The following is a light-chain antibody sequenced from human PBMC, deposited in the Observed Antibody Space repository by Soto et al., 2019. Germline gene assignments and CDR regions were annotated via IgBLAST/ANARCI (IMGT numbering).Light chain of an antibody. V-gene: IGLV2-8*01. CDR1: SSDVGGYTS. Sequence: QSVLTQPPSASGSPGQSVTISCTGTSSDVGGYTSVSWYQQHPGKAPKLMIYEVSKRPSGVPDRFSGSKSGNTASLTVSGLQADDEADYYCSSYAGSNNLGVFGTGTKVT. J-gene: IGLJ1*01. CDR2: EVS. CDR3: SSYAGSNNLGV.